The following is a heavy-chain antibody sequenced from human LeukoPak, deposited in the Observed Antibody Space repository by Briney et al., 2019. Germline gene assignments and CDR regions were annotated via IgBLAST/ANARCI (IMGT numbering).Heavy chain of an antibody. V-gene: IGHV4-34*01. J-gene: IGHJ5*02. CDR1: GGSFSGYY. CDR2: INHSGST. CDR3: ARGYSSGFNWFDP. Sequence: PSETLSLTCAVYGGSFSGYYWTWIRQPPGKGLEWIGEINHSGSTNYNPSLKSRVTISVDTSKNQFSLKLTSVTAAGTAVYYCARGYSSGFNWFDPWGQGTLVTVSS. D-gene: IGHD6-19*01.